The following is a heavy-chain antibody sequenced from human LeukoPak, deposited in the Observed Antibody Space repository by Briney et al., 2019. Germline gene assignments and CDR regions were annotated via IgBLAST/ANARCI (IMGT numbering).Heavy chain of an antibody. CDR1: GFTFSSYA. D-gene: IGHD6-13*01. J-gene: IGHJ4*02. Sequence: GGSLRLSCAASGFTFSSYAMSWVRQAPGKGLDWVGRIKSKTDGGTTDYAAPVKGRFTISRDDSKNTLYLQMNSLKTEDTAVYYCTTDVWQQLAKSEYFDYWGQGTLVTVS. CDR3: TTDVWQQLAKSEYFDY. V-gene: IGHV3-15*01. CDR2: IKSKTDGGTT.